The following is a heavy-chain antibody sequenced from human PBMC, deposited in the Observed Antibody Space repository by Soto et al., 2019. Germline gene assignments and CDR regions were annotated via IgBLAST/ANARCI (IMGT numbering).Heavy chain of an antibody. J-gene: IGHJ4*02. D-gene: IGHD3-3*01. CDR1: GYTFTSYG. CDR2: ISAYNGNT. V-gene: IGHV1-18*01. CDR3: ARDHRITIFGVVPPNFDY. Sequence: QVQLVQSGAEVKKPGASVKVSCKASGYTFTSYGISWVRQAPGQGLEWMGWISAYNGNTNYAQKLQGRVTMTTDTSTSTAYMELRSLRYDDTAVYYCARDHRITIFGVVPPNFDYWGQGTLVTVSS.